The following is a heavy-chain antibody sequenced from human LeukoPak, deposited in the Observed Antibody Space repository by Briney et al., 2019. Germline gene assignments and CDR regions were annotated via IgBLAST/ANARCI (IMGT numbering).Heavy chain of an antibody. D-gene: IGHD1-26*01. V-gene: IGHV3-66*02. J-gene: IGHJ3*02. CDR2: IYSGGST. Sequence: GGSLRLSCAASGFTVSSNYMSWVRQAPGKGLEWVSVIYSGGSTYYADSVKGRFTISRDNSKNTLYLQMNSLRAEDTAVYYCARDSKWDLARGAFDIWGQGTMVTVSS. CDR1: GFTVSSNY. CDR3: ARDSKWDLARGAFDI.